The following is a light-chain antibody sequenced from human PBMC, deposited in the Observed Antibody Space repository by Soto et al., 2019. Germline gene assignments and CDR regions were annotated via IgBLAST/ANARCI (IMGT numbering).Light chain of an antibody. V-gene: IGLV1-36*01. CDR1: SSNIGNNA. CDR2: YDD. Sequence: QSVLTQPPSVSEAPRQRVTISCSGSSSNIGNNAVNWYQQLPGKAPKLLIYYDDLLPSGVSDRFSGSKSGTSASLAISGLQSEDEADYYCAAWDDRLNGYVLGNGTKVTV. CDR3: AAWDDRLNGYV. J-gene: IGLJ1*01.